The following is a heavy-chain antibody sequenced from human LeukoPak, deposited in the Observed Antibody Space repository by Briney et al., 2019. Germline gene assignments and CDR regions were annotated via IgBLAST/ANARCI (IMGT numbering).Heavy chain of an antibody. V-gene: IGHV3-9*01. CDR1: GGSISSYY. Sequence: LSLTCTVSGGSISSYYWSWIRQPPGKGLEWVSGISWNSGSIGYADSVKGRFTISRDNAKNSLYLQMNSLRAEDTALYYCAKAFSGYDSAADYWGQGTLVTVSS. CDR3: AKAFSGYDSAADY. CDR2: ISWNSGSI. D-gene: IGHD5-12*01. J-gene: IGHJ4*02.